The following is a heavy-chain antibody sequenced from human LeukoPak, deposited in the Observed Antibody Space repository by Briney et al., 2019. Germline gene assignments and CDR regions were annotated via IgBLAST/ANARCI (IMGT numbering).Heavy chain of an antibody. CDR2: INPNSGGT. Sequence: GASVKVSCKASGYTFTGYYMHWVRQAPGQGLEWMGWINPNSGGTNYAQKFQGRVTMTRDTSISTAYMELSRLRSDDTAVYYCARGGRYCSSITCLPSKRYYYYGMDVWGQGTTITVSS. V-gene: IGHV1-2*02. CDR1: GYTFTGYY. CDR3: ARGGRYCSSITCLPSKRYYYYGMDV. J-gene: IGHJ6*02. D-gene: IGHD2-2*01.